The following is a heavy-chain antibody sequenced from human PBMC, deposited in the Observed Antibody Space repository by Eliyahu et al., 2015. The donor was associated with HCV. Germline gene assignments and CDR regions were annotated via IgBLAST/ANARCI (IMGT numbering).Heavy chain of an antibody. V-gene: IGHV4-59*01. J-gene: IGHJ5*02. CDR1: GGSIPTYY. CDR3: ASGGGGIAVAGTGGWFDP. Sequence: QVQLQESGPGLVKPSETLSLTCXVSGGSIPTYYWSWIRQPXGKGMGWIGYXHYSGSTNYNPPLKSRVTISVDTSKNQFSLNLTSVTAADTAVYYCASGGGGIAVAGTGGWFDPWGQGTLVTVSS. CDR2: XHYSGST. D-gene: IGHD6-19*01.